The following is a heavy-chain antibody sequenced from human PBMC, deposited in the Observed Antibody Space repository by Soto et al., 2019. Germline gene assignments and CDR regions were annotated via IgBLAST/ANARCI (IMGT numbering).Heavy chain of an antibody. CDR1: GYTFTSYD. CDR3: ARRAETNGWNGFGADKYYFDF. D-gene: IGHD1-1*01. Sequence: ASVKVSCKASGYTFTSYDIYWVRQATGQGLGWMGWMNPNTGNSGYAQKFQGRVTVTSDTSINTVHMELSSLRSEDTAVYYCARRAETNGWNGFGADKYYFDFWGQGTLVTVSS. CDR2: MNPNTGNS. V-gene: IGHV1-8*01. J-gene: IGHJ4*02.